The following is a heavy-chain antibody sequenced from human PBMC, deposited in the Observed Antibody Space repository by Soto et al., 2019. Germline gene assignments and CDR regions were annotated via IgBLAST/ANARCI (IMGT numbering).Heavy chain of an antibody. D-gene: IGHD6-13*01. J-gene: IGHJ6*02. CDR1: GFTFSSYG. CDR3: AKELDSSSWALYYYYYYGMDV. Sequence: QVQLVESGGGVVQPGRSLRLSCAASGFTFSSYGMHWVRQAPGKGLEWVAVISYDGSNKYYADSAKGRFTISRDNSKNTLYLQMNSQRAEDTDVYYWAKELDSSSWALYYYYYYGMDVWGQGTTVTVSS. V-gene: IGHV3-30*18. CDR2: ISYDGSNK.